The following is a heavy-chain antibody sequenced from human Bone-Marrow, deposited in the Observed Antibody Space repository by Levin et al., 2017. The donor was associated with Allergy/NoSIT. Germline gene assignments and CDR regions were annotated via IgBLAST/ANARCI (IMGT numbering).Heavy chain of an antibody. J-gene: IGHJ4*02. D-gene: IGHD3-10*01. Sequence: SQTLSLTCAAFGEPFSGYYWSWIRQPPGKGLEWIGEINHRGRTNYNSSLKSRVTMSVQTSKKQFSLQLNSVTAADPAVYYCARDYGSGRIRVGSGVVDYWGQGTLVTVSS. V-gene: IGHV4-34*01. CDR2: INHRGRT. CDR3: ARDYGSGRIRVGSGVVDY. CDR1: GEPFSGYY.